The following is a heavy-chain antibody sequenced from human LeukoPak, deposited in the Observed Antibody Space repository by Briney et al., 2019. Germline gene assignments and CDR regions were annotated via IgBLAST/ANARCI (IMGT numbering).Heavy chain of an antibody. V-gene: IGHV4-59*07. CDR2: IHHSGKN. J-gene: IGHJ3*02. CDR1: GASISSYY. D-gene: IGHD5-12*01. CDR3: ARWQESLNAFDI. Sequence: SDTLSLTCSVSGASISSYYWNWIRQFPGKGLEWIGYIHHSGKNWYNPPLQSRVTLSVDTSQSQFSLKLTSVTAADTAVYFCARWQESLNAFDIWGQGTMVTVSS.